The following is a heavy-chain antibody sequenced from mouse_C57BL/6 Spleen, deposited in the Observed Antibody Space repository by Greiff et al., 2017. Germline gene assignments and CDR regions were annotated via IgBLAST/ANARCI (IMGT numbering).Heavy chain of an antibody. J-gene: IGHJ3*01. CDR1: GYTFTSYD. Sequence: QVHVKQSGPELVKPGASVKLSCKASGYTFTSYDINWVKQRPGQGLEWIGWIYPRDGSTKYNEKFKGKATLTVDTSSSTAYMELHSLTSGDSAVYFCAKWGNWGGFAYWGQGTLVTVSA. D-gene: IGHD4-1*01. V-gene: IGHV1-85*01. CDR2: IYPRDGST. CDR3: AKWGNWGGFAY.